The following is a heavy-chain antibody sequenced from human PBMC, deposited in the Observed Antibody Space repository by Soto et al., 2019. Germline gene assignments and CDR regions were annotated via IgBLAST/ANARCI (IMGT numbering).Heavy chain of an antibody. CDR1: GFTFSSQT. CDR2: ISSIGST. V-gene: IGHV3-23*01. Sequence: EVQLLESGGGLVQPGGSLRLSCAASGFTFSSQTMSWVRQAPGKGLEWVSVISSIGSTSYTDSVEGRFTISKDSSKNTLYLQLNSLRVEDTAVYYCAKGARDVDSWGQGTLVTVSS. CDR3: AKGARDVDS. D-gene: IGHD5-12*01. J-gene: IGHJ4*02.